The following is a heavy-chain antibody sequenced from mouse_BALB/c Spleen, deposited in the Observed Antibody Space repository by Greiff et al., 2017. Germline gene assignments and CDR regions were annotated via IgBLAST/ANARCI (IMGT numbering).Heavy chain of an antibody. CDR2: INPSNGGT. D-gene: IGHD2-2*01. CDR1: GYTFTSYY. J-gene: IGHJ4*01. Sequence: QVQLQQSGAELVKPGASVKLSCKASGYTFTSYYMYWVKQRPGQGLEWIGEINPSNGGTNFNEKFKSKATLTVDKSSSTAYMQLSSLTSEDSAVYYCTRGGIYYGCGYAMDYWGQGTSVTVSS. CDR3: TRGGIYYGCGYAMDY. V-gene: IGHV1S81*02.